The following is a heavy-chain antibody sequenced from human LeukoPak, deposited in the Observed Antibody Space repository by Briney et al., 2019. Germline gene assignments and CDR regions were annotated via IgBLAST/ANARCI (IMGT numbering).Heavy chain of an antibody. CDR2: IYYSGST. V-gene: IGHV4-59*08. D-gene: IGHD3-10*01. CDR1: GGSISSYY. Sequence: SETLSLTCTVSGGSISSYYWSWIRQPPGKGLEWIGYIYYSGSTNYNPSLKSRVTISVDTSKYQFSLKLSSVTAADTAVYYCARLRFTDYYYYGMDVWGQGTTVTVSS. J-gene: IGHJ6*02. CDR3: ARLRFTDYYYYGMDV.